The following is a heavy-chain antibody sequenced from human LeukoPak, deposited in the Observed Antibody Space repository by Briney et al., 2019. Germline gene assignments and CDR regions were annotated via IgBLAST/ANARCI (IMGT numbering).Heavy chain of an antibody. Sequence: GGSLRLSCAASGFTVSSNYMSWVRQAPGKGLEWVSVIYSGGSTYYADSAKGRFTISRDNTDNVVYLQMNSLRAEDTAVYYCARVAVAGPTGWFDPWGQGTLVTVSS. CDR1: GFTVSSNY. CDR3: ARVAVAGPTGWFDP. D-gene: IGHD2-15*01. V-gene: IGHV3-53*01. CDR2: IYSGGST. J-gene: IGHJ5*02.